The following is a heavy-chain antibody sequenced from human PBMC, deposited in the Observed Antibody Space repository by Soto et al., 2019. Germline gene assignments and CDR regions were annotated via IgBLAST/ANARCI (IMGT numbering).Heavy chain of an antibody. CDR1: GYTFISYG. Sequence: QVQLVQSGAEVKKPGASVKVSCKASGYTFISYGISWVRQAPGQGLEWMGWISAYNDNTNYAQKVQGRVTMTTDTSTRTAYTELKSLRSDDTAVYCCARDFVPGRMVRGVSAFDIWGQGTMVTVSS. V-gene: IGHV1-18*04. CDR2: ISAYNDNT. D-gene: IGHD3-10*01. J-gene: IGHJ3*02. CDR3: ARDFVPGRMVRGVSAFDI.